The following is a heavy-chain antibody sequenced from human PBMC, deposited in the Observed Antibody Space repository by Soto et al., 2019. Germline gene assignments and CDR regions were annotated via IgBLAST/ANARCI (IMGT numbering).Heavy chain of an antibody. Sequence: ESGGGVVQPGRSLRLSCAASGFTFSSYGMHWVRQAPGKGLEWVAVIWYDGSNKYYADSVKGRFTISRDNSKNTLYLQMNSLRAEDTAVYYCARSIRDYYFDYWGQGTLVTVSS. V-gene: IGHV3-33*01. CDR1: GFTFSSYG. CDR2: IWYDGSNK. J-gene: IGHJ4*02. CDR3: ARSIRDYYFDY. D-gene: IGHD2-21*02.